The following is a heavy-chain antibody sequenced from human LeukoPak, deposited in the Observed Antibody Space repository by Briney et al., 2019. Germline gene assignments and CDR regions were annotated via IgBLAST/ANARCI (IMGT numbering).Heavy chain of an antibody. CDR3: ARDYTRTTGWFDP. J-gene: IGHJ5*02. CDR2: ISYDGSSK. V-gene: IGHV3-30*04. D-gene: IGHD1-1*01. Sequence: GGSLRLSCAASGFTFSTYAMHWVRQAPGKGLEWVAVISYDGSSKYYADSVKGRFTISRDNSKNTLYLQMNSLRAEDTAVYYCARDYTRTTGWFDPWGQGTLVTVSS. CDR1: GFTFSTYA.